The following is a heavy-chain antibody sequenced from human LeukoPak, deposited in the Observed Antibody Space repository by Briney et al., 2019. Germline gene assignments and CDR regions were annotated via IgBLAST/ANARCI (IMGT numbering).Heavy chain of an antibody. V-gene: IGHV4-39*07. CDR3: ARGRGVAAAGPSCDY. CDR2: INHSGST. D-gene: IGHD6-13*01. J-gene: IGHJ4*02. CDR1: GGSISSSSYY. Sequence: SETLSLTCTVSGGSISSSSYYWGWIRQPPGKGLEWIGEINHSGSTNYNPSLKSRVTISVDTSKNQFSLKLSSVTAADTAVYYCARGRGVAAAGPSCDYWGQGTLVTVSS.